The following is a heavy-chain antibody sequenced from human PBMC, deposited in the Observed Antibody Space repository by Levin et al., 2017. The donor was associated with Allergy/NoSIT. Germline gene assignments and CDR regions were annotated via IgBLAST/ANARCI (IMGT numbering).Heavy chain of an antibody. CDR1: GGSISSSSYY. Sequence: SQTLSLPCTVSGGSISSSSYYWGWIRQPPGKGLEWIGSIYYSGSTYYNPSLKSRVTISVDTSKNQFSLKLSSVTAADTAVYYCATGLGTTGIAAAVDYWGQGTLVTVSS. D-gene: IGHD6-13*01. V-gene: IGHV4-39*01. J-gene: IGHJ4*02. CDR3: ATGLGTTGIAAAVDY. CDR2: IYYSGST.